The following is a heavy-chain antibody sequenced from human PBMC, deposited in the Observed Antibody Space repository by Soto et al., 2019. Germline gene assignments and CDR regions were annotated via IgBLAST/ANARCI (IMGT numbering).Heavy chain of an antibody. D-gene: IGHD2-2*01. V-gene: IGHV3-66*01. CDR2: IYSGGNK. J-gene: IGHJ6*02. CDR3: ARDRDFYCSSTTCYARAYAMDV. Sequence: EVQLVESGGGLVQPGGSLRLSCAASGFTVSSNYMTWVRQAPGKGLEWVSVIYSGGNKYYADSVKGRFTISRDNCKNTVYLHMNSLRAEEKAVYYCARDRDFYCSSTTCYARAYAMDVWAQATTVTVSS. CDR1: GFTVSSNY.